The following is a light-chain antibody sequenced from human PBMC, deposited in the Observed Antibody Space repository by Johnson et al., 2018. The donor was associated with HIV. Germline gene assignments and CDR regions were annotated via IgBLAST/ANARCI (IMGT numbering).Light chain of an antibody. CDR3: GTWDNSLGVFFV. CDR1: SSNIGNNH. V-gene: IGLV1-51*02. J-gene: IGLJ1*01. Sequence: QSLLTQPPSVSAAPGQKVTISCSGSSSNIGNNHVSWYQHFSGTAPKLLIYENNKRPSGIPDRFSGSKSGTSATLGITGLQTGDEADYYCGTWDNSLGVFFVFGTGTEVTVL. CDR2: ENN.